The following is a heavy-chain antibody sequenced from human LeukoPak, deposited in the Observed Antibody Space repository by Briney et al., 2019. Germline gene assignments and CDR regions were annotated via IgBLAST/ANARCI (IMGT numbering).Heavy chain of an antibody. CDR3: ARDALVVPAAAPRDYYYYMDV. J-gene: IGHJ6*03. D-gene: IGHD2-2*01. CDR2: IYTSGST. Sequence: SETLSLTCTVSGGSISSGSYYWSWIRQPAGKGLEWIGRIYTSGSTNYNPSLKSRVTISVDTSKNQFSLKLSSVTAADTAVYYCARDALVVPAAAPRDYYYYMDVWGKGTTVTVSS. V-gene: IGHV4-61*02. CDR1: GGSISSGSYY.